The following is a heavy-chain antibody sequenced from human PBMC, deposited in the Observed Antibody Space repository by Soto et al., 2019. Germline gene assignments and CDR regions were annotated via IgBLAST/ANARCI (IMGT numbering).Heavy chain of an antibody. CDR2: IIPIFDTA. D-gene: IGHD3-22*01. J-gene: IGHJ6*02. V-gene: IGHV1-69*12. Sequence: QVQLVQSGAEVKKPGSSVKVSCKASGGTFSSYAISWVRQAPGQGLEWMGGIIPIFDTADYAQKFQGRVTITADESTNTDYMELSSLRSEDTAVYYCAGHSSGVPGYYYGMDVWGQGTTVTVSS. CDR1: GGTFSSYA. CDR3: AGHSSGVPGYYYGMDV.